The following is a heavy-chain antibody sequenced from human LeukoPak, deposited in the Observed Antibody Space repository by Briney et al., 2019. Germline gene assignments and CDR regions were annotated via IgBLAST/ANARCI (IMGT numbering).Heavy chain of an antibody. V-gene: IGHV3-7*03. CDR3: ASHYGSGHGYYYYGMDV. Sequence: PGGCLRLSCAASGFTFSSYWMTWVRQAPGKGLEWVASIKQDGTEENYVDSVRGRFTISRDNAKNSLFLQMGGLRAEDTAVYYCASHYGSGHGYYYYGMDVWGKGTTVIVSP. CDR1: GFTFSSYW. CDR2: IKQDGTEE. J-gene: IGHJ6*04. D-gene: IGHD3-10*01.